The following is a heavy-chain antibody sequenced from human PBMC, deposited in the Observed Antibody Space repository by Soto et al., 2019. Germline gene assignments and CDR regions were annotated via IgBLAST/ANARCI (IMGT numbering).Heavy chain of an antibody. V-gene: IGHV3-15*01. Sequence: GGSLRLSCAASGFTFSNAWMSWVRQAPGKGLEWVGRIKSKTDDGTTDYAAPVKGRFTISRDDSKNTLYLQMNSLKTEDTAVYYCTTAPVTDYWGQGTLVTVSS. CDR2: IKSKTDDGTT. D-gene: IGHD5-18*01. CDR3: TTAPVTDY. CDR1: GFTFSNAW. J-gene: IGHJ4*02.